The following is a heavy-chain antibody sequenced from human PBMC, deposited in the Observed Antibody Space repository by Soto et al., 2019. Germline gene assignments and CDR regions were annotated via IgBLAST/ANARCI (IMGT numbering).Heavy chain of an antibody. CDR2: ISAYNGNT. CDR1: GYTFTSYG. J-gene: IGHJ5*02. D-gene: IGHD2-21*01. V-gene: IGHV1-18*01. Sequence: ASVKVSCKASGYTFTSYGISWVRQAPGQGLEWMGWISAYNGNTNYAQKLQGRVTMTTDTSTSTAYMELSRLRSDDTAVYYCARENSYCGGDCYSGWFDPWGQGTLVTVSS. CDR3: ARENSYCGGDCYSGWFDP.